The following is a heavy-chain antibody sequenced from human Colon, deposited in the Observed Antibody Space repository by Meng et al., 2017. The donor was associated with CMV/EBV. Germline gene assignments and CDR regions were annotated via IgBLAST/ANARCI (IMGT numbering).Heavy chain of an antibody. D-gene: IGHD3-10*01. V-gene: IGHV4-39*07. Sequence: GSLRLSCTASGLTFSDSFMSWVRQAPGKGLEWIGSIYYSGSTYYNPSLKSRVTISVDTSKNQFSLKLSSVTAADTAVYYCARDGGLGDDAFDIWGQGTMVTVSS. CDR2: IYYSGST. CDR3: ARDGGLGDDAFDI. J-gene: IGHJ3*02. CDR1: GLTFSDSF.